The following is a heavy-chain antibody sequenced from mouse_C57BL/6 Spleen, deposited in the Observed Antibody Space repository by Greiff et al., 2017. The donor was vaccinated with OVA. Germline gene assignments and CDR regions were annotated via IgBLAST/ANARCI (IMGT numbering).Heavy chain of an antibody. J-gene: IGHJ2*01. D-gene: IGHD2-1*01. V-gene: IGHV10-1*01. CDR1: GFSFNTYA. CDR3: VRQNYGNSLDY. Sequence: EVKLVESGGGLVQPKGSLKLSCAASGFSFNTYAMNWVRQAPGKGLEWVARIRSKSNNYATYYADSVKDRFTISRDDSESMLYLQMNNLKTEDTAMYYCVRQNYGNSLDYWGQGTTLTVSS. CDR2: IRSKSNNYAT.